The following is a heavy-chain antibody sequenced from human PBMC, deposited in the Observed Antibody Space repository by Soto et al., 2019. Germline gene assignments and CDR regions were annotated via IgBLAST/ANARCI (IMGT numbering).Heavy chain of an antibody. D-gene: IGHD2-2*01. J-gene: IGHJ4*02. V-gene: IGHV3-23*01. CDR1: GFTFSTYA. CDR2: ISGNGGDYT. CDR3: VPLCRYCSTTTPS. Sequence: EVQLLESGEGLVQPGGSLRLSCAASGFTFSTYAMSWVRQAPRKGLEWVSAISGNGGDYTYYADSVKGRFTISRDNSKNTLYLQMNSLRAEDTAVYYCVPLCRYCSTTTPSWGQGTLVTVSS.